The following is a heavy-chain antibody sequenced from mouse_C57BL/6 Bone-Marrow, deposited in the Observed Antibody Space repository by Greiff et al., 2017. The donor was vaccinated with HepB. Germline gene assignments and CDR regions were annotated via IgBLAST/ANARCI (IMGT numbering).Heavy chain of an antibody. D-gene: IGHD4-1*01. CDR2: IYPGDGDT. CDR3: ARRLGFDY. CDR1: GYAFSSSW. J-gene: IGHJ2*01. Sequence: VQLQQSVPELVKPGASVKISCKASGYAFSSSWMNWVKQRPGKGLEWIGRIYPGDGDTNYNGKFKGKATLTADKSSSTAYMQLSSLTSEDSAVYFCARRLGFDYWGQGTTLTVSS. V-gene: IGHV1-82*01.